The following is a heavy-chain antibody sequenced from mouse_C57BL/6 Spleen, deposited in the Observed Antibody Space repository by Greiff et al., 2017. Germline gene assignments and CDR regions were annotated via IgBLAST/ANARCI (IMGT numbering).Heavy chain of an antibody. J-gene: IGHJ4*01. CDR2: IDPENGDT. CDR1: GFNIKDDY. V-gene: IGHV14-4*01. D-gene: IGHD1-1*02. CDR3: TTTMVMDY. Sequence: VHVKQSGAELVRPGASVKLSCTASGFNIKDDYMHWVKQRPEQGLEWIGWIDPENGDTEYASKFQGKATITADTSSNTAYLQLSSLTSEDTAVYYCTTTMVMDYWGQGTSVTVSS.